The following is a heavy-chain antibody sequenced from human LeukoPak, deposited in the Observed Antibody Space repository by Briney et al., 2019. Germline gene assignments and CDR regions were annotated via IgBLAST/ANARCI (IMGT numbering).Heavy chain of an antibody. Sequence: ASVKVSCKASGYTFTGYYMHWVRQAPGQGLEWMGWINPNSGGTNYAQKFQGRVTMTRDTSISIAYMELSRLRSDDTAVYYCARTEWVLRYFDYWGQGTLVTVSS. V-gene: IGHV1-2*02. D-gene: IGHD3-9*01. CDR3: ARTEWVLRYFDY. CDR1: GYTFTGYY. J-gene: IGHJ4*02. CDR2: INPNSGGT.